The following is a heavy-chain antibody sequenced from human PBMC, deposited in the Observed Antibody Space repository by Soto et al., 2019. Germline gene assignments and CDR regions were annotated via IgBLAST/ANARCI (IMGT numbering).Heavy chain of an antibody. CDR1: GGSFSGYY. J-gene: IGHJ6*02. CDR2: INQSGST. V-gene: IGHV4-34*01. CDR3: AKFKNYYYYGLDV. Sequence: SETLSLTCTVYGGSFSGYYWTWIRQPPGKGLEWIGSINQSGSTTYSPSLKSRVTISVDTSKNQFSLSLSSVTAADTSVYYCAKFKNYYYYGLDVWGQGTTVIVS.